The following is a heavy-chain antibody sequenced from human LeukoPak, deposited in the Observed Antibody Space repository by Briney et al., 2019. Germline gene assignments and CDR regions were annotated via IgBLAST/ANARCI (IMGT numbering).Heavy chain of an antibody. CDR2: LNEDGVT. D-gene: IGHD5-12*01. V-gene: IGHV4-34*01. CDR3: AKVAGGFFDY. J-gene: IGHJ4*02. Sequence: PSETLSLTCAVYGGSFNSDFWSWIRQVLGQGLEWIAELNEDGVTNYNPSLMSRVTISVDMSKKQFSLNLKSMTAADTAVYYCAKVAGGFFDYWGQGVLVTVSS. CDR1: GGSFNSDF.